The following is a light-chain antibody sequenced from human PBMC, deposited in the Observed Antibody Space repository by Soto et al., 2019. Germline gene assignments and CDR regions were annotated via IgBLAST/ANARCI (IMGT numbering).Light chain of an antibody. J-gene: IGKJ2*01. CDR2: AAS. CDR1: QSVSSSY. V-gene: IGKV3-20*01. CDR3: KQYGGSPPSYS. Sequence: EIVLTQSPGTLSLSPGERATLSCRASQSVSSSYLAWYQQNPGQAPRLLISAASTRATGIPDRFSGSGSGTDFTLTISRLEPEDFAVYYCKQYGGSPPSYSFGLGTKLEIK.